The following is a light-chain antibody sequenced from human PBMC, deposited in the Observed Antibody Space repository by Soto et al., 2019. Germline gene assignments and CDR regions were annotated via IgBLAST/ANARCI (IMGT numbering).Light chain of an antibody. CDR1: MRDVGAYNL. CDR2: EVR. CDR3: SAYTARSTLV. J-gene: IGLJ3*02. Sequence: QSALTQPASVSGSAGQSITISCSGTMRDVGAYNLVSWYQQHPGTAPKRIIYEVRNRPSGISSRFSGSRSGNTASLTISGLRPEDEGDYYCSAYTARSTLVFGGGTKVTV. V-gene: IGLV2-14*01.